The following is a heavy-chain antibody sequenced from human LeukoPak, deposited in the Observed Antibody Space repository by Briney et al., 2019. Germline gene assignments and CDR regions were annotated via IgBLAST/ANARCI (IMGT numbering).Heavy chain of an antibody. J-gene: IGHJ4*02. Sequence: GESLKISCKGSGYSFTSYWIGWVRQMPGKGLEWMGIIYPGDSDTRYSPSFQGQVTISADKSVSTAYLQWSSLKASDTAMYYCARATGYCSGGSCYFDYWGQGTLVTVSS. V-gene: IGHV5-51*01. D-gene: IGHD2-15*01. CDR3: ARATGYCSGGSCYFDY. CDR2: IYPGDSDT. CDR1: GYSFTSYW.